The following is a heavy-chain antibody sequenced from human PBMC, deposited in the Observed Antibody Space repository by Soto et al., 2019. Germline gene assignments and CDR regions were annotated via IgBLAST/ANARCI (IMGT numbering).Heavy chain of an antibody. CDR1: GGSITSGGHY. CDR3: ARAGYSYGFGYYYDY. J-gene: IGHJ4*02. D-gene: IGHD5-18*01. V-gene: IGHV4-61*08. CDR2: IYYDGST. Sequence: SETLSLTCTVSGGSITSGGHYWGWIRQYPGKGLEWIGHIYYDGSTNYSPSLKSRVTISVDTSKNQFSLRLSSVTAADTAVYYCARAGYSYGFGYYYDYWGQGTLVTVSS.